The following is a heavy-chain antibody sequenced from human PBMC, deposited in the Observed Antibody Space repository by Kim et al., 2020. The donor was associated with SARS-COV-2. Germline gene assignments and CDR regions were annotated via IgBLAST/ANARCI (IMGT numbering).Heavy chain of an antibody. CDR3: ARVVCGGYLYIDS. J-gene: IGHJ4*02. Sequence: ASVKFSCNASGYTFTNHAINWVRQAPGRGLELMGWITTDTGSPTYAPDFTGRFVFSLDTSVSTAYLQISSLEAEDTALYYLARVVCGGYLYIDSWGQGTL. CDR1: GYTFTNHA. D-gene: IGHD3-16*02. CDR2: ITTDTGSP. V-gene: IGHV7-4-1*02.